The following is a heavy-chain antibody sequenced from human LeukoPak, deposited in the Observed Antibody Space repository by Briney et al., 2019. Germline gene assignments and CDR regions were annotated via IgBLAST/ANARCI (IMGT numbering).Heavy chain of an antibody. CDR2: IRFDGSDK. CDR1: GFTFSRYG. CDR3: AKIGAVAGHFDY. V-gene: IGHV3-30*02. Sequence: GRSLRLSCAASGFTFSRYGMHWVRQAPGKGLEWVAFIRFDGSDKYHADSVKGRFTISRDNSKNTVYLQMNSLRVEDTALYYCAKIGAVAGHFDYWGQGTLVTVSS. D-gene: IGHD6-19*01. J-gene: IGHJ4*02.